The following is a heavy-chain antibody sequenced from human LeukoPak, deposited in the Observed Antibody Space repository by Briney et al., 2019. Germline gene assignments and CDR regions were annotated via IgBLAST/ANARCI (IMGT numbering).Heavy chain of an antibody. Sequence: ASVKVSCKVSGGSFNSYAISWVRQAPGQGLEWMGWMNPNSGNTGYAQKFQGRVTMTRNTSISTAYMELSSLRSEDTAVYYCARARIGDSFDYWGQGTLVTVSS. V-gene: IGHV1-8*01. CDR3: ARARIGDSFDY. CDR2: MNPNSGNT. CDR1: GGSFNSYA. J-gene: IGHJ4*02. D-gene: IGHD3-10*01.